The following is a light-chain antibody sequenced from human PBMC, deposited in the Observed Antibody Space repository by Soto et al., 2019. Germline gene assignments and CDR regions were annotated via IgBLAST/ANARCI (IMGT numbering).Light chain of an antibody. V-gene: IGLV2-11*01. CDR2: AVT. Sequence: QSALTQPRSVSGSPGQSVTISCSGTSSDVGGYNYVSWYQQHPGKAPKLIIYAVTERPSGVPDRFFGSKSGNTASLTISGLQTEDEAEYYCCSYAASDSVVFGAGTKLTVL. CDR3: CSYAASDSVV. CDR1: SSDVGGYNY. J-gene: IGLJ2*01.